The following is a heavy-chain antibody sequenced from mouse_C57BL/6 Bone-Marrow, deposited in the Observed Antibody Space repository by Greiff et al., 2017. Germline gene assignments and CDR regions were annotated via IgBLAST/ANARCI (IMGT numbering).Heavy chain of an antibody. CDR1: GFTFSSSG. CDR3: ARQGGSSWHDY. Sequence: EVKLEESGGDLVKPGGSLKLSCAASGFTFSSSGMSWVRQTPDKRLEWVATISSGGSYTYYPDSVKGRFTISRDNAKNTLYLQMSSLKSEDTAMYYCARQGGSSWHDYWGQGTTLTVSS. CDR2: ISSGGSYT. D-gene: IGHD1-1*01. J-gene: IGHJ2*01. V-gene: IGHV5-6*02.